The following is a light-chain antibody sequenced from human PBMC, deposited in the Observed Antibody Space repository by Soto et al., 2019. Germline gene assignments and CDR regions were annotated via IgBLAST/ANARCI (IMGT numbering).Light chain of an antibody. J-gene: IGKJ1*01. CDR2: MAP. Sequence: DIQMTQSPSTLSASVGDRVTITCRASQSISSWLAWYQQKPGKAPNLLIYMAPTLESGVPSRFSGSGSGTEFTLTITSLQPDDFATYYCQQYNVYSPTFGQGTKVEI. CDR3: QQYNVYSPT. V-gene: IGKV1-5*03. CDR1: QSISSW.